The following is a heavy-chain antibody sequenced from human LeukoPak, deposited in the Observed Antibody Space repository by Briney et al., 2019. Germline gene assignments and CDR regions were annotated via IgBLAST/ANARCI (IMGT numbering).Heavy chain of an antibody. CDR2: IVVGSGNT. Sequence: SVKVSCKASGFTFTSSAVQWVRQARGQRLEWIGWIVVGSGNTNYAQKFQERVTITRDMSTSTAYMELSSLRSADTAVYYCAADYILLSDYGVDAFDIWGQRTMVTVSS. CDR3: AADYILLSDYGVDAFDI. CDR1: GFTFTSSA. J-gene: IGHJ3*02. V-gene: IGHV1-58*01. D-gene: IGHD4-17*01.